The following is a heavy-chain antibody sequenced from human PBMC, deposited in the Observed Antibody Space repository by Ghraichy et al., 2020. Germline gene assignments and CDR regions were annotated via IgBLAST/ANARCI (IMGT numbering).Heavy chain of an antibody. Sequence: GGSLRLSCAASGFTFSSYGMHWVRQAPGKGLEWVAFIRYDGSNKYYADSVKGRFTISRDNSKNTLYLQMNSLRAEDTAVYYCAKDQDVGMIRLDSTLDYWGQGTLVTVSS. CDR1: GFTFSSYG. D-gene: IGHD3-22*01. CDR3: AKDQDVGMIRLDSTLDY. CDR2: IRYDGSNK. J-gene: IGHJ4*02. V-gene: IGHV3-30*02.